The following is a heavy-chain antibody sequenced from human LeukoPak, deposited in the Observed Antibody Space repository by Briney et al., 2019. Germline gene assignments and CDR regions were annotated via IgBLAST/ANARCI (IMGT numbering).Heavy chain of an antibody. J-gene: IGHJ4*02. CDR1: GYNFTDYY. CDR3: ARVQTTGLLEWLY. Sequence: ASVKVSCKALGYNFTDYYMHWVRQAPGQGLEWMGWIKGDSGDTKYAQKFQGRVTMTRDTSISTAYMELSSLTSDDTAIYYCARVQTTGLLEWLYWGQGALVTVSS. CDR2: IKGDSGDT. V-gene: IGHV1-2*02. D-gene: IGHD3-3*01.